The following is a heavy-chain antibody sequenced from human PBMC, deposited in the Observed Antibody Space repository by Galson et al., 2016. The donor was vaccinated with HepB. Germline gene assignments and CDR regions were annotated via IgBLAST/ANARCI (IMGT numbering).Heavy chain of an antibody. CDR1: GFTFSSYA. V-gene: IGHV3-23*01. J-gene: IGHJ4*02. Sequence: SLRLSCAASGFTFSSYAMAWVRLAPGKGLEWVSTIGTTGGVTFYADSVKGRFTISRDNSRDTLYLQMNSLRAEDTAVYYCAKGNTVVRGLTADFDVWGQGTLVTVSS. D-gene: IGHD3-10*01. CDR2: IGTTGGVT. CDR3: AKGNTVVRGLTADFDV.